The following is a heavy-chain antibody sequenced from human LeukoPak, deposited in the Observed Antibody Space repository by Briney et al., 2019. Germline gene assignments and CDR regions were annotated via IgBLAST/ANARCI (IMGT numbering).Heavy chain of an antibody. CDR3: ARVGGYSYGYNWFDP. CDR2: ISGSGGST. V-gene: IGHV3-23*01. J-gene: IGHJ5*02. D-gene: IGHD5-18*01. CDR1: GFTFSSYA. Sequence: GGSLRLSCAASGFTFSSYAMSWVRQAPGKGLEWVSAISGSGGSTYYADSVKGRFTISRDNSKNTLYLQMNSLRAEDTAVYYCARVGGYSYGYNWFDPWGQGTLVTVSS.